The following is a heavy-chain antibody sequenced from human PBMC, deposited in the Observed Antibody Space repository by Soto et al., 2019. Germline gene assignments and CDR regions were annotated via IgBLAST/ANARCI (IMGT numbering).Heavy chain of an antibody. Sequence: PREGLKISCVGSRDIFATYGSGWVRQLRGKGLEWMGIIYPGDSDTRYSPSFQGQVTISADKSISTAYLQWSSLKASDTAMYYCASSIVVVPAAGYYYGMDVWGQGTTVTVSS. CDR2: IYPGDSDT. CDR1: RDIFATYG. CDR3: ASSIVVVPAAGYYYGMDV. D-gene: IGHD2-2*01. V-gene: IGHV5-51*01. J-gene: IGHJ6*02.